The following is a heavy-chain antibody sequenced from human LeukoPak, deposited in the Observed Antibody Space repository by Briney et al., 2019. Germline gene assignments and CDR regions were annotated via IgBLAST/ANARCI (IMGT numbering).Heavy chain of an antibody. J-gene: IGHJ4*02. D-gene: IGHD2-2*02. CDR1: GGSISSSSYY. CDR3: ARDDLSCCYIN. V-gene: IGHV4-39*07. Sequence: SETLSLTCAVYGGSISSSSYYWGWIRQPPGKGLEWIGSIYYSGSTYYNPSLKSRVTISVDTSKNQFSLKLSPVTAADTAVYYCARDDLSCCYINWGQGTLVTVSS. CDR2: IYYSGST.